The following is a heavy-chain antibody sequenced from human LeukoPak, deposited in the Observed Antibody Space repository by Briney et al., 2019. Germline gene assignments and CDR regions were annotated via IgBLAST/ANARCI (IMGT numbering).Heavy chain of an antibody. V-gene: IGHV4-4*07. CDR3: ARRDISSGWSFDY. J-gene: IGHJ4*02. Sequence: SETLSLACTVSGGSISNYHWSWIRQPAGKGLEWIGQIHTSGSTNYNPPLKSRVTMSIDTPENQLSLTIRSVTAADTAVYYCARRDISSGWSFDYWGQGTLVTVSS. D-gene: IGHD6-19*01. CDR1: GGSISNYH. CDR2: IHTSGST.